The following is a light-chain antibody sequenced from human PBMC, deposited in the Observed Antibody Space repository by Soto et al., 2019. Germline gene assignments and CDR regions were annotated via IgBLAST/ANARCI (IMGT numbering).Light chain of an antibody. J-gene: IGKJ1*01. Sequence: EIVMTQSRATLSLSPGQRATLSCRASQSVGSKLAWYQQRPGQAPRLLIYSASSRATGIPARFSGSGSGKNFTLTLSSLQSEDFAVYYCHQYNHWLMWKLDQGAKVDI. CDR2: SAS. V-gene: IGKV3-15*01. CDR1: QSVGSK. CDR3: HQYNHWLMWK.